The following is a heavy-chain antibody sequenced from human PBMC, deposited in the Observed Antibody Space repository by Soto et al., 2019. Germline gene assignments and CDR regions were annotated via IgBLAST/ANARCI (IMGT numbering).Heavy chain of an antibody. CDR2: IWYDGSNK. CDR1: GFTFSSYG. J-gene: IGHJ6*02. V-gene: IGHV3-33*01. D-gene: IGHD3-22*01. CDR3: ARQILYYDSSGFRSWRYYYGMDV. Sequence: GGSLRLSCAASGFTFSSYGMHWVRQAPGKGLEWVAVIWYDGSNKYYADSVKGRFTISRDNSKNTLYLQMNSLRAEDTAVYYCARQILYYDSSGFRSWRYYYGMDVWGQGTTVTVSS.